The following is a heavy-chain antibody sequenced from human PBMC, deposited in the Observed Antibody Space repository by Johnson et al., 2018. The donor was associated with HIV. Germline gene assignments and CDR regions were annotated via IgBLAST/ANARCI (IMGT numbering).Heavy chain of an antibody. J-gene: IGHJ3*01. CDR3: ASSRANDYGIPDAFPV. CDR1: GFTFDDYG. Sequence: EQLVESGGGLVQPGGSLRLSCAASGFTFDDYGMSWVRQAPGKGLEWVSGIDWNGGSTFYADSVKGRFTISRDNAKNSVYLQMNSLRAEDTALYYCASSRANDYGIPDAFPVWGQGTMVTVSS. V-gene: IGHV3-20*04. CDR2: IDWNGGST. D-gene: IGHD4-17*01.